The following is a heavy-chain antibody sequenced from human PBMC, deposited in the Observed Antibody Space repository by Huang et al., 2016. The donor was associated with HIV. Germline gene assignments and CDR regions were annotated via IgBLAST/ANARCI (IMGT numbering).Heavy chain of an antibody. CDR1: TFTFGAYG. V-gene: IGHV3-7*01. CDR3: ATKTAGMDI. CDR2: IKKDESEK. Sequence: VESGGRSVQPGGSLKLSCVGSTFTFGAYGMGWVLPPPGEGLEWVANIKKDESEKYYVDSVKGRFNISRDNARKVLFLEMDDLRVEDTAIYFCATKTAGMDIWGQGTTVTVSS. J-gene: IGHJ6*02. D-gene: IGHD1-7*01.